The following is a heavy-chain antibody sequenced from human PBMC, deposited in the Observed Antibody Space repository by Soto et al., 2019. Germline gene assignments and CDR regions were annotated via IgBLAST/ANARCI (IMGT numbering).Heavy chain of an antibody. D-gene: IGHD2-21*02. Sequence: GGSLRLSCAATEFIFSKSSMMWVRQSPGAGLEWVSGINGSGGRTFYADSVKGRFTISRDNLKNTLFMQMNSLKAEDTAIYYCVKWGDDSKYFHHWGQGTLVTVSS. CDR3: VKWGDDSKYFHH. J-gene: IGHJ1*01. CDR1: EFIFSKSS. V-gene: IGHV3-23*01. CDR2: INGSGGRT.